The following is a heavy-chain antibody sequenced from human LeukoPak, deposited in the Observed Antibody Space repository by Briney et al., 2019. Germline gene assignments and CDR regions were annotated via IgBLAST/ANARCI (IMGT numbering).Heavy chain of an antibody. J-gene: IGHJ4*02. CDR2: ISSSSSYI. V-gene: IGHV3-21*01. Sequence: GGSLRLSCAASGFTFSSCSMNWVRQAPGKGLEWVSSISSSSSYIYYADSVKGRFTISRDNAKNSLYLQMNSLRAEDTAVYYCARVLTGTTTGFDYWDQGTLVTVSS. CDR3: ARVLTGTTTGFDY. CDR1: GFTFSSCS. D-gene: IGHD1/OR15-1a*01.